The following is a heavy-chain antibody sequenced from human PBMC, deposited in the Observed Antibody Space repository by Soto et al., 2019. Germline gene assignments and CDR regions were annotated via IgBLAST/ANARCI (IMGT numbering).Heavy chain of an antibody. J-gene: IGHJ5*02. Sequence: GGSLRLSCAASGFTFSSYGMQWVRQAPGKGLEWVSSITSSSTNIHYADSVKGRFTISRDNAKNSLYLQMNSLRDEDTAVYYCARVGARGAAAAGTVDPWGQGTLVTVSS. CDR2: ITSSSTNI. V-gene: IGHV3-21*01. D-gene: IGHD6-13*01. CDR3: ARVGARGAAAAGTVDP. CDR1: GFTFSSYG.